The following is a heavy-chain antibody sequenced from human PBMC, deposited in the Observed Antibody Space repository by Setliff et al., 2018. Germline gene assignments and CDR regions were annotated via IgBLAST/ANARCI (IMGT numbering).Heavy chain of an antibody. CDR3: ARGYSYGPFGY. J-gene: IGHJ4*02. CDR1: GGSFSSFS. D-gene: IGHD5-18*01. V-gene: IGHV1-18*01. CDR2: ISAYNGNT. Sequence: ASVKVSCKASGGSFSSFSIHWVRQAPGQGLEWMGWISAYNGNTNYAQKLQGRVTMTTDTSTSTAYMELRSLRSDDTAVYYCARGYSYGPFGYWGQGTLVTVSS.